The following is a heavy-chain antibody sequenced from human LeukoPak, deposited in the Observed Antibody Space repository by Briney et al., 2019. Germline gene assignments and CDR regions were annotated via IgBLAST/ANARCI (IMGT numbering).Heavy chain of an antibody. D-gene: IGHD4-17*01. V-gene: IGHV4-39*07. Sequence: SETLSLTCTVSGGSISSGTNYWGWIRQPPGKGLEWFRNIYYSWRTYYNSSLKSRVTISLDTSKHQFSLRLSSVTAADPAVYYCARVHYGDSGLGSDIFDYWGQGTLVTVSS. CDR3: ARVHYGDSGLGSDIFDY. J-gene: IGHJ4*02. CDR1: GGSISSGTNY. CDR2: IYYSWRT.